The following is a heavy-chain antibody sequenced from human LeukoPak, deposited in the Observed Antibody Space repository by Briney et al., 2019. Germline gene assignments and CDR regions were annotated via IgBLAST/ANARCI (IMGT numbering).Heavy chain of an antibody. V-gene: IGHV1-46*01. CDR3: AREELSYYDSSRYYYFDY. D-gene: IGHD3-22*01. CDR1: GYTFTSCY. Sequence: VASVKVSCKASGYTFTSCYMHWVRQAPGQGLEWMGIINPSGGSTSYAQKFQGRVTMTRDTSTSTVYMELSSLRSEDTAVYYCAREELSYYDSSRYYYFDYWGQGTLVTVSS. J-gene: IGHJ4*02. CDR2: INPSGGST.